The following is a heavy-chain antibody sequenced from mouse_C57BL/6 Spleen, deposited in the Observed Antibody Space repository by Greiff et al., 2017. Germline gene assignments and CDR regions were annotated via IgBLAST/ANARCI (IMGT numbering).Heavy chain of an antibody. V-gene: IGHV1-5*01. Sequence: VQLQQSGTVLVRPGASVKMSCKTSGYTFTSYWMHWVKQRPGQGLEWIGVIYPGNSDTSYNQKFKGKAKLTAVTSASTAYMELSSLTNEDAAVYYCTGGGITTGVGYFDYWGQGTTLTVSS. CDR2: IYPGNSDT. J-gene: IGHJ2*01. CDR3: TGGGITTGVGYFDY. CDR1: GYTFTSYW. D-gene: IGHD1-1*01.